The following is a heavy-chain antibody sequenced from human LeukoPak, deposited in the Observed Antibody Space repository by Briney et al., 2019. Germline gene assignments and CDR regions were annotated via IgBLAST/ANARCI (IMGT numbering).Heavy chain of an antibody. J-gene: IGHJ4*02. Sequence: HAGGSLRLSCAASGFAFSSFGMHWVRQAPGKGLEWVAFIWSDGTNEHYVDSVKGRFIISRDNSENTLYLQMTSLRAEDTAVYTCARDFPTTRNFDDWGQGTLVTVSS. V-gene: IGHV3-33*01. CDR3: ARDFPTTRNFDD. CDR2: IWSDGTNE. CDR1: GFAFSSFG. D-gene: IGHD1-1*01.